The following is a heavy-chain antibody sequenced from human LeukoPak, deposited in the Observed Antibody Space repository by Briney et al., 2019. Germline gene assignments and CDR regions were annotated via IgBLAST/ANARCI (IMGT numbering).Heavy chain of an antibody. V-gene: IGHV3-21*01. CDR2: ISSSSSYI. CDR1: GFTFDDYG. J-gene: IGHJ3*02. Sequence: SGGSLRLSCAASGFTFDDYGMSWVRQDPGKGLEWLSSISSSSSYIYYADSVKGRFTISRDNAKNSLYLQMNSLRAEDTAVYYCARLVGDGYNHDAFDIWGQGTMVTVSS. CDR3: ARLVGDGYNHDAFDI. D-gene: IGHD5-24*01.